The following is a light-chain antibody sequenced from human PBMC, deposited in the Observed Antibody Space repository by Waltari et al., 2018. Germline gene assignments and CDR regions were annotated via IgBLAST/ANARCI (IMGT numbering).Light chain of an antibody. CDR2: DDN. V-gene: IGLV3-10*01. J-gene: IGLJ2*01. Sequence: SYELTQPPSVSVSPGQTARITCSGDALPKQYAFWYQQKSGQAPVLIIYDDNKRPSGIPERFSGSSSGTMATLTIGGAQVEDEADYYCYSTDSTGNHVVFGGGTKLTVL. CDR1: ALPKQY. CDR3: YSTDSTGNHVV.